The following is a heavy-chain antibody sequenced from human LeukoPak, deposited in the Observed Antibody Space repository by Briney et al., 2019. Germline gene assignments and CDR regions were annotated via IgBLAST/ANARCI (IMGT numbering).Heavy chain of an antibody. CDR2: ISSSSSTI. D-gene: IGHD1-26*01. V-gene: IGHV3-48*01. CDR3: AREAILGGSTDAFDI. J-gene: IGHJ3*02. CDR1: GFTFSSCS. Sequence: GGSLRLSCAASGFTFSSCSMNWVRQAPGKGLEWVSYISSSSSTIYYADSVKGRFTISRDNAKNSLYLQMNSLRAEDTAVYYCAREAILGGSTDAFDIWGQGTMVTVSS.